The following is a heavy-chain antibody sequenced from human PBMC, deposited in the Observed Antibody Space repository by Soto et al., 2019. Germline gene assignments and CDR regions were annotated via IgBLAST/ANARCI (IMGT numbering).Heavy chain of an antibody. J-gene: IGHJ4*02. CDR1: GYTFTSYG. CDR3: ARDLVSDY. V-gene: IGHV1-18*01. CDR2: ISAYNGNT. D-gene: IGHD2-21*01. Sequence: ASVKVSCKASGYTFTSYGISWVRQAPGQGLEWMGWISAYNGNTKYSQKFQGRVTITRDTSASTAYMELSSLRSEDTAVYYCARDLVSDYGGKGPLSTVP.